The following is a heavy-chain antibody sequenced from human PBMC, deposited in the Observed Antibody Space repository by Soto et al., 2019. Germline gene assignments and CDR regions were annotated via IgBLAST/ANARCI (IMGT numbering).Heavy chain of an antibody. CDR3: AGPLVVVPPRQDDY. CDR2: ISSSSSYI. J-gene: IGHJ4*02. V-gene: IGHV3-21*01. Sequence: EVQLVESGGGLVKPGGSLRLSCAASGFTFSSYSMNWVRQAPGKGLEWVSSISSSSSYIYYADSVKGRFTISRDNAKNSLYLQMNSLRAEDTAVYYCAGPLVVVPPRQDDYWGQGTLVTVSS. CDR1: GFTFSSYS. D-gene: IGHD2-2*01.